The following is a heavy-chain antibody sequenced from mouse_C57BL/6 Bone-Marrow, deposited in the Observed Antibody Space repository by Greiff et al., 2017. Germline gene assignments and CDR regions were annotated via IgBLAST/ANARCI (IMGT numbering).Heavy chain of an antibody. D-gene: IGHD2-3*01. V-gene: IGHV5-9-1*02. J-gene: IGHJ4*01. CDR1: GFTFSSYA. CDR2: ISSGGDYI. CDR3: TRDSWLLRSYAMDY. Sequence: EVKVVESGEGLVKPGGSLKLSCAASGFTFSSYAMSWVRQTPEKRLEWVAYISSGGDYIYYADPVKGRFTISRDNARNTLYLQMSSLKSEDTAMYYCTRDSWLLRSYAMDYWGQGTSVTVSS.